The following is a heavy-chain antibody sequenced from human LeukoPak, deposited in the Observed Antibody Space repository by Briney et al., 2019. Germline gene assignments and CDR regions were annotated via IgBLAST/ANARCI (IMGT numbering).Heavy chain of an antibody. V-gene: IGHV3-23*01. Sequence: GGSLRLSCAASGFTFSNFAMSWVRQAPGKGLEWVSGISDSGGTTYYADSVKGRFIISRDNSKNTLYLQMNSLRAEDTAVYYCAKRGIMIRAVIIIGFHKEAYYFDCWGQGTLVTVSS. J-gene: IGHJ4*02. CDR1: GFTFSNFA. CDR2: ISDSGGTT. CDR3: AKRGIMIRAVIIIGFHKEAYYFDC. D-gene: IGHD3-10*01.